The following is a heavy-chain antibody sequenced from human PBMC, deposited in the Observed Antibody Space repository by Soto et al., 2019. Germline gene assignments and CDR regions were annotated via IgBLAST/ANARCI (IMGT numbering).Heavy chain of an antibody. CDR3: AKDVYDYIWGSYRYWVY. Sequence: GGSLRLSCAASGFTFSSYAMSWVRQAPGKGLEWVSAIRGSGGSTYYADSVKGRFTISRDNSKNTLYLQMNSLRAEDTAVYYCAKDVYDYIWGSYRYWVYWGQGTLVTVSS. J-gene: IGHJ4*02. CDR1: GFTFSSYA. CDR2: IRGSGGST. D-gene: IGHD3-16*02. V-gene: IGHV3-23*01.